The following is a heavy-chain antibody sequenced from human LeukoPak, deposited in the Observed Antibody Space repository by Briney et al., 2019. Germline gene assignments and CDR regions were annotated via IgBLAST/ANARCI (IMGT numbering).Heavy chain of an antibody. Sequence: PGGSLRLSCVASGFTFSSYGMSWVRQAPGEGLEWISGITGSTYSTYYADSVRGRFTISRDNSKNTLYLQMNSLRVEDTAVYFCAKDQLNRFCSGGSCSITHDYWGQGTLVTVSS. J-gene: IGHJ4*02. CDR2: ITGSTYST. CDR1: GFTFSSYG. D-gene: IGHD2-15*01. CDR3: AKDQLNRFCSGGSCSITHDY. V-gene: IGHV3-23*01.